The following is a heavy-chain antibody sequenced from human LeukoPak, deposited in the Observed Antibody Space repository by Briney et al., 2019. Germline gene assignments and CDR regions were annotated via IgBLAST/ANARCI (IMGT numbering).Heavy chain of an antibody. D-gene: IGHD3-10*02. Sequence: GGSLRLSCAASGFTFSNSWMTWVRQAPGKGLEWVASINPDGSNSYYLDSVKGRFTISRGNAKNSLYLQMNSLRAEDTAVYYCAELGITMIGGVWGKGTTVTISS. V-gene: IGHV3-7*01. J-gene: IGHJ6*04. CDR3: AELGITMIGGV. CDR2: INPDGSNS. CDR1: GFTFSNSW.